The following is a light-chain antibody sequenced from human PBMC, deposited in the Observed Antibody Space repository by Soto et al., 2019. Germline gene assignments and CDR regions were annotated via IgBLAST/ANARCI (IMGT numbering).Light chain of an antibody. V-gene: IGKV3-11*01. Sequence: EIVLTQFPATLSLSPGERATLSCRASQSVSSYLAWYQQKPGQAPRLLIYDASNRATGIPARFSGSGSGTEFTLTISSLEPEDFAVYYCQHRSNWHITFGQGTRLDIK. CDR2: DAS. CDR1: QSVSSY. J-gene: IGKJ5*01. CDR3: QHRSNWHIT.